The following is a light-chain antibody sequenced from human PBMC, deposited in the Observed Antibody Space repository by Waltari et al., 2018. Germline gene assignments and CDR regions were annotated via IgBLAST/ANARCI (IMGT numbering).Light chain of an antibody. J-gene: IGLJ3*02. Sequence: QSALTQPASVSGSPGQSITISCTGTSSDVGGYNYVSWYHQHPGKAPKLMIYEVSNRPSGLSNRFSGSKSGNTASLTISGLQAEDEADYYCSSYTTSSTVVFGGGTKLTVL. CDR3: SSYTTSSTVV. CDR1: SSDVGGYNY. CDR2: EVS. V-gene: IGLV2-14*01.